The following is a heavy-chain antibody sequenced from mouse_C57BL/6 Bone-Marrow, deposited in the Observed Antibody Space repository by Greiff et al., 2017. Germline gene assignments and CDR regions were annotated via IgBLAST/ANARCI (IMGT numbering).Heavy chain of an antibody. CDR1: GYTFTSYW. Sequence: VQLQQPGAELVRPGTSVKLSCKASGYTFTSYWMHWVKQRPGQGLEWIGVIDPSDSYTNYNQKFKGKATLTVDTSSSTAYMQLSSLTSEDSAVYYCARSYGYDWGQGTLVTVSA. CDR2: IDPSDSYT. D-gene: IGHD2-2*01. V-gene: IGHV1-59*01. J-gene: IGHJ3*01. CDR3: ARSYGYD.